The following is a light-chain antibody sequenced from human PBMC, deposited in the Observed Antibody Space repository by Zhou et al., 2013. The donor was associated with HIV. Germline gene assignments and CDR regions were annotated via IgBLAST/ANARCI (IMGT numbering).Light chain of an antibody. V-gene: IGKV2-28*01. CDR3: MQTLQTPLT. Sequence: DIVVTQSPLSLPVTPGEPASISCRSSQSLLHSNGYIYLDWYLQKPGQSPQVLIYLGSNRASGVPDRFSGSGSGTDFTLKISRVEAEDVGVYYCMQTLQTPLTFGGGTKVEIK. CDR1: QSLLHSNGYIY. J-gene: IGKJ4*01. CDR2: LGS.